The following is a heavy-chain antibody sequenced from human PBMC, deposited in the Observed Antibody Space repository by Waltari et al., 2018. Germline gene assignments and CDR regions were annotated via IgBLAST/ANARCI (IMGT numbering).Heavy chain of an antibody. V-gene: IGHV4-34*01. CDR3: ARGHASSSWYFSYYYGMDV. CDR1: GGSFSGYY. D-gene: IGHD6-13*01. J-gene: IGHJ6*02. Sequence: QVQLQQWGAGLLKPSETLSLTCAVYGGSFSGYYWSWIRQPPGKGLEWIGEINHSGSTNSNPSLKSRGTISVDTSNNQFSRKLSSVTAADTAVYYCARGHASSSWYFSYYYGMDVWGQGTTVTVSS. CDR2: INHSGST.